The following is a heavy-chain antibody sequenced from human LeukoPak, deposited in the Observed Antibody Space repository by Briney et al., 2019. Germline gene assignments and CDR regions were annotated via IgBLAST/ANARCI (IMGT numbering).Heavy chain of an antibody. D-gene: IGHD1-26*01. Sequence: ASVTVSFKASGYTFTSYGISWVRPAPGQGLEWMGWISAYNGNTNYAQKLQGRVTMTTDTSTSTAYMELRSLRSDDTAVYYCARGMVGATYFDYWGQGTLVTVSS. CDR1: GYTFTSYG. CDR2: ISAYNGNT. J-gene: IGHJ4*02. CDR3: ARGMVGATYFDY. V-gene: IGHV1-18*01.